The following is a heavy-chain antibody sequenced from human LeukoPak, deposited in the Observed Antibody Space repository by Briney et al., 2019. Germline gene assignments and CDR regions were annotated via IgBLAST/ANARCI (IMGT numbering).Heavy chain of an antibody. CDR1: GFTFSSYA. CDR2: ISGDGDIT. CDR3: AKIRAVDSSGYYKYYFDY. D-gene: IGHD3-22*01. J-gene: IGHJ4*02. Sequence: GGSLRLSCAASGFTFSSYAMSWVRQAPGKGLEWVSAISGDGDITYYADSVKGRFTISRDNSRNTLYLQMNSLRAEDTAVYYCAKIRAVDSSGYYKYYFDYWGQGTLVTVSS. V-gene: IGHV3-23*01.